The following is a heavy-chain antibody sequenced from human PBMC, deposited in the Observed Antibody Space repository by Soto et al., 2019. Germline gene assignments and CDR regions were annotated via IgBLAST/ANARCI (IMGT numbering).Heavy chain of an antibody. J-gene: IGHJ6*02. CDR2: VSGSGGST. V-gene: IGHV3-23*01. Sequence: GGSLRLSCAASGFTFSSYAMSWVRQAPGKGLEWVSAVSGSGGSTYYADSVKGRFTISRDNSKNTLYLQMNSLRAEDTAVYYCAKDRYSSSQDYYYYGMDVWGQGTTVTVSS. CDR3: AKDRYSSSQDYYYYGMDV. D-gene: IGHD6-6*01. CDR1: GFTFSSYA.